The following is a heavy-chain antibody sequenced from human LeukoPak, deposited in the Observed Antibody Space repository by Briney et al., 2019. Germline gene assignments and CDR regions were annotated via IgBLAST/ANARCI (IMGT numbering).Heavy chain of an antibody. Sequence: GGSLRLSCAASGFTFSSYEMNWVRQAPGKGLEWVSYISGSGSTIHYADSVKGRFTISRDNAKNSLSLQMNSLRAEDTAVYYCARGYSDSRGAFDVWGEETMVTVSS. D-gene: IGHD4-11*01. V-gene: IGHV3-48*03. CDR2: ISGSGSTI. CDR1: GFTFSSYE. J-gene: IGHJ3*01. CDR3: ARGYSDSRGAFDV.